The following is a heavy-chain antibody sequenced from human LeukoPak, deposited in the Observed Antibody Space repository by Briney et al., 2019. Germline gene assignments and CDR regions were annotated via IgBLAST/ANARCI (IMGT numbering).Heavy chain of an antibody. CDR3: ARVSGDYDILTGFRDYYYGMDV. J-gene: IGHJ6*02. Sequence: GGSLRLSCAASGFTLSSYWMSWVRQAPGRGLEWVANIKQDGSEKYYVDSVKGRFTISRDNAKNSLYLQMNSLRAEDTAVYYCARVSGDYDILTGFRDYYYGMDVWGQGTTVTVSS. CDR2: IKQDGSEK. V-gene: IGHV3-7*01. D-gene: IGHD3-9*01. CDR1: GFTLSSYW.